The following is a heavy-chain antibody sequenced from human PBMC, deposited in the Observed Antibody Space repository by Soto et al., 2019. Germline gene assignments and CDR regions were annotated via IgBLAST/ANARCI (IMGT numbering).Heavy chain of an antibody. V-gene: IGHV4-4*07. CDR1: GGTIRGYY. CDR3: ARGQRFSDWFDP. Sequence: PSETLSLTCIVSGGTIRGYYCTWMRQPAGKGLEWIGRIYSSGNTKYNPSLQSRVTMSLDTSNNQFSLRLTSVTAADTAVYYCARGQRFSDWFDPWGQGTLVTVSS. D-gene: IGHD3-3*01. CDR2: IYSSGNT. J-gene: IGHJ5*02.